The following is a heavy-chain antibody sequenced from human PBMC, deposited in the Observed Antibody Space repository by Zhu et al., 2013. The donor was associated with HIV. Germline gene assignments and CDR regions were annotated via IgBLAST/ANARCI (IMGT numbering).Heavy chain of an antibody. CDR2: ILPNRGNT. Sequence: QVQLEQSGAEVKKPGASVKVSCKTSGSTFSGYYLHWIRQAPGQGLEWMGWILPNRGNTNYAEKFQGRVTLTRDTSISTAFMELSSLRSDDTAIYYCARDLGSHLGELSSWGQGTLVTVSS. CDR1: GSTFSGYY. CDR3: ARDLGSHLGELSS. D-gene: IGHD3-16*02. V-gene: IGHV1-2*02. J-gene: IGHJ5*02.